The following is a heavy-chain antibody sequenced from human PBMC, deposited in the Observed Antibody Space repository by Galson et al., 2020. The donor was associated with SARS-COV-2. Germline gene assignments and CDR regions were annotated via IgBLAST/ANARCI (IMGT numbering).Heavy chain of an antibody. V-gene: IGHV4-34*01. CDR2: IDHSGRT. J-gene: IGHJ2*01. D-gene: IGHD2-15*01. Sequence: SETLSLTCAVYGGSFSGYYWSWIRRPPGKGLEWIGEIDHSGRTNYNTSLKSRVTISVDTSKNQFSLKLSSVTAADTAVYYCARGLDGGGGYWCFDLWGRGTLVTVSS. CDR1: GGSFSGYY. CDR3: ARGLDGGGGYWCFDL.